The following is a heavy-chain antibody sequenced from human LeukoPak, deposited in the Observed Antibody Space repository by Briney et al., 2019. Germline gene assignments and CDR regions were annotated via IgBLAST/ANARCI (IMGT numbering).Heavy chain of an antibody. D-gene: IGHD3-22*01. J-gene: IGHJ4*02. CDR1: GGSISSYY. CDR3: TRGVVANYFDD. Sequence: SETLSLTCTVSGGSISSYYWSWIRQPPGKGLEWIGYIYYSGSTNYNPSPKSQVTISVDTSKNQFSLKLSSVTAADTAVYYCTRGVVANYFDDWGQGTLVTVSS. V-gene: IGHV4-59*13. CDR2: IYYSGST.